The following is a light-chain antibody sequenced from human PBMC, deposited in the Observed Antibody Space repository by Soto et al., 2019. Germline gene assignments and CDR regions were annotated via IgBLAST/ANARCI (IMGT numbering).Light chain of an antibody. J-gene: IGLJ1*01. Sequence: QSVLTQPPSASGSPGQSVTIACTGTSGDVGGFDYVSWYQKHPGKAPKLVLYDVTKQPSGVPARVSGSKSGNTASLTVSGLQPEVEADYYFSSYAGSNNVIFGTGTKGTV. CDR3: SSYAGSNNVI. V-gene: IGLV2-8*01. CDR1: SGDVGGFDY. CDR2: DVT.